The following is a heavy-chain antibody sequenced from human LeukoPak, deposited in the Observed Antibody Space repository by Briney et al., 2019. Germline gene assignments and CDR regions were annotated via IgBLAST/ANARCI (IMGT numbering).Heavy chain of an antibody. J-gene: IGHJ4*02. Sequence: GTSLRLSCAASGFTFTTFPIHWVRQAPGKGLEWVAVISSDGRNKYYADSGKGRFTISRDNSKNTLYVQMNSLRAEDTAIYYCARGTYAFWSGSFDYWGQGTLVTVSS. V-gene: IGHV3-30-3*01. D-gene: IGHD3-3*01. CDR1: GFTFTTFP. CDR3: ARGTYAFWSGSFDY. CDR2: ISSDGRNK.